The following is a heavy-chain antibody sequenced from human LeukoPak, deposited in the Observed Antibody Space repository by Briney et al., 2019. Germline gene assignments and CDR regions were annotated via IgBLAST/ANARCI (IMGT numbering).Heavy chain of an antibody. J-gene: IGHJ4*02. CDR2: ISGSGGGT. V-gene: IGHV3-23*01. D-gene: IGHD1-26*01. CDR3: AKDLGRYRNNYFDY. Sequence: GGSLRLSCAVSGFSFSSYAMSWVRQAPEKGLEWGSTISGSGGGTYYADSVKGRFTISRDDSKNTLYLQMNSLRAEDTAVYYCAKDLGRYRNNYFDYWGQGTLVTVSS. CDR1: GFSFSSYA.